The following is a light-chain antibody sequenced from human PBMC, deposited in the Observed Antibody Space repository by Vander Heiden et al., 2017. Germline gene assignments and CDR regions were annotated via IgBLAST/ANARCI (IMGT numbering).Light chain of an antibody. J-gene: IGKJ3*01. Sequence: SQMTKSASSLSASVGYRVTITFLASQSISSYLNWYQQKPGKAPKLLIYAASSLPSGVPSRFSGSGSGTDFTLTISRLQPEDFATYYCQQTHSTPLTFGHGTKVDIK. CDR3: QQTHSTPLT. CDR1: QSISSY. V-gene: IGKV1-39*01. CDR2: AAS.